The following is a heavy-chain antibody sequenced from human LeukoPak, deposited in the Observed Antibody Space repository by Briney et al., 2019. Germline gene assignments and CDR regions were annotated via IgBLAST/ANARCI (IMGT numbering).Heavy chain of an antibody. J-gene: IGHJ4*02. Sequence: PSETLSLTCTVSGGSISSSSYYWGWIRQPPGKGLEWIGSIYYSGSTYYNPSLKSRVTISVDTSKNQFSLKLSSVTAADTAVYYCARPHHGIFGPAGDYWGQGTLVTVSS. D-gene: IGHD3/OR15-3a*01. CDR2: IYYSGST. CDR1: GGSISSSSYY. V-gene: IGHV4-39*01. CDR3: ARPHHGIFGPAGDY.